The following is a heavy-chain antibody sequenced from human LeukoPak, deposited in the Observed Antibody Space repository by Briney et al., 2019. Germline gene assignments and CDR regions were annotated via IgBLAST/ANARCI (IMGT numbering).Heavy chain of an antibody. Sequence: GGSLRLSCAASGFTFSDYYMSWIRQAPGKGLEWVSYISSSGSTIYYADSVKGRFTISRDNAKNSLYLQMNSLRAEDTAVYYCATLDSSGWYGAFDIWGQGTMVTVSS. D-gene: IGHD6-19*01. V-gene: IGHV3-11*01. CDR2: ISSSGSTI. J-gene: IGHJ3*02. CDR3: ATLDSSGWYGAFDI. CDR1: GFTFSDYY.